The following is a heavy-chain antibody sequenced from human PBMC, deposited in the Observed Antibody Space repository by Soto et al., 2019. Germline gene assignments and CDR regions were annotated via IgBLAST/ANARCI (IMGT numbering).Heavy chain of an antibody. V-gene: IGHV3-48*01. CDR2: ISSSSSTI. Sequence: EVQLVESGGGLVQPGGSLRLSCAASGFTFSSYSMNWVRQAPGKGLEWVSYISSSSSTIYYADSVKGRFTISRDNAKNSLYLQMNSLRAEVTAVYYCARDGRGYCSSTSCPFYYYYYMDVWGKGTTVTVSS. CDR3: ARDGRGYCSSTSCPFYYYYYMDV. CDR1: GFTFSSYS. J-gene: IGHJ6*03. D-gene: IGHD2-2*01.